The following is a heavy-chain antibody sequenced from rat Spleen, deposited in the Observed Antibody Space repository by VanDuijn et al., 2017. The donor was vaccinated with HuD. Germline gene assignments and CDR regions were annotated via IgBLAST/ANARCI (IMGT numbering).Heavy chain of an antibody. J-gene: IGHJ2*01. D-gene: IGHD1-1*01. CDR3: ARHYYYSGDHFDY. CDR2: ISYDGSST. CDR1: GFTFSDYG. Sequence: EVQMVESSGGLVQPGRSLKLSCAASGFTFSDYGMAWVRPAPTKGLEWVATISYDGSSTYYRDSVKGRFTISRDNAKSTLYLQMDSLRSEDTATYYCARHYYYSGDHFDYWGQGVMVTVSS. V-gene: IGHV5-29*01.